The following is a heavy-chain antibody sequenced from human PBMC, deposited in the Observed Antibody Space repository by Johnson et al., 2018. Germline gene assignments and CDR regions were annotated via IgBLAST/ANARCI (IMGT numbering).Heavy chain of an antibody. CDR1: GFIFGDYS. V-gene: IGHV3-21*01. CDR2: ISASSNYI. D-gene: IGHD3-10*01. CDR3: ASDLRQPGAEYFQH. J-gene: IGHJ1*01. Sequence: VQLVQSGGGLVKPGGSLKVSCVASGFIFGDYSMNWVRQAPGKGLEWVSSISASSNYIYYTDSVKGRFTISRDNAKNSLYLQMSSLRAEDTAVYYCASDLRQPGAEYFQHWGRGTLVTVSS.